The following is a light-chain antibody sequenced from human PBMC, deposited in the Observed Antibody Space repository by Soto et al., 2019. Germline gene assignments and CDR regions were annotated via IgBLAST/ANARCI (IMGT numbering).Light chain of an antibody. CDR3: QQYGSSRT. CDR2: DAS. J-gene: IGKJ1*01. V-gene: IGKV3-20*01. CDR1: QSVSSSD. Sequence: EIVLTQSPATLSLSPGERATLSCRASQSVSSSDLAWYQQKPGQAPRLLVYDASSRATGIPDRFSGSGSGTDFTLTISRLEPEEFAVYYCQQYGSSRTFGQGTKVEIK.